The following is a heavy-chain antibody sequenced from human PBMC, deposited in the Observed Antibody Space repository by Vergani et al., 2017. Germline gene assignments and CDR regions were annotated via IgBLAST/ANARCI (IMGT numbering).Heavy chain of an antibody. CDR3: AKKGGSLYYYGVDV. D-gene: IGHD1-26*01. V-gene: IGHV3-30*02. CDR1: GYTFGHFD. J-gene: IGHJ6*02. Sequence: QEQLLQSGGGVVQPGGSLRLSCIGSGYTFGHFDMHWVRQAPGKGLAWVAFIQYDGSNPQYIDSVKGRFTISRDNSKDTLFLQMNGLRPEDTGTYFCAKKGGSLYYYGVDVWVQGTTITVSS. CDR2: IQYDGSNP.